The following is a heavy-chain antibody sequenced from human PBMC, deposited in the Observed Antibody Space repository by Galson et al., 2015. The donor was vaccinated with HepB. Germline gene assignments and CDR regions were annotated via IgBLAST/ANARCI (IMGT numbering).Heavy chain of an antibody. V-gene: IGHV3-23*01. CDR1: GFSFSRYA. CDR2: ITGSGGST. J-gene: IGHJ6*02. CDR3: AKAVALYFYYGLDV. Sequence: SLRLSCATSGFSFSRYAMSWVRQAPGKGLEGVSAITGSGGSTYYADSVKGRFTISRDNSKNTLHLQVNRLRAEDTAVYYCAKAVALYFYYGLDVWGQGTTVTVSS.